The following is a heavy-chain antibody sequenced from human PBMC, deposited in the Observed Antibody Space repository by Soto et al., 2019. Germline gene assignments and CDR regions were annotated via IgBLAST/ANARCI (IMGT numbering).Heavy chain of an antibody. CDR3: TRAVFWSGYYTGTLSDY. CDR2: IRSKAYGGTT. V-gene: IGHV3-49*03. CDR1: GFTFGDYA. Sequence: PGGSLRLSCTASGFTFGDYAMSWFRQAPGKGLEWVGFIRSKAYGGTTEYAASVKGRFTISRDDSKSIAYLQMNSLKTEDTAVYYCTRAVFWSGYYTGTLSDYWGQGTLVTVSS. J-gene: IGHJ4*02. D-gene: IGHD3-3*01.